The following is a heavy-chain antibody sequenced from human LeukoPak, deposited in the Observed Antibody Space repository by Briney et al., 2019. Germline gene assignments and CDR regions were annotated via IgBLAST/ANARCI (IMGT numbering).Heavy chain of an antibody. J-gene: IGHJ4*02. Sequence: SVTVSCKASGGSFSSYAITWVRQAPGQGLEWMGRIIPILDIVTYAQKFQGRVTITADKSTSTAYMELSSLRSEDTAVYYCARTNDCGGDCYDDYWGQGTLVTVSS. D-gene: IGHD2-21*02. CDR3: ARTNDCGGDCYDDY. V-gene: IGHV1-69*04. CDR2: IIPILDIV. CDR1: GGSFSSYA.